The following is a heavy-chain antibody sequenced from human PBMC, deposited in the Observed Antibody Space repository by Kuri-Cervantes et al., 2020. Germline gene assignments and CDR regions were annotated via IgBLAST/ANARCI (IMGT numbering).Heavy chain of an antibody. D-gene: IGHD3-22*01. J-gene: IGHJ4*02. CDR1: GYTLTELS. Sequence: ASVKVSCKVSGYTLTELSMHWVRQAPGQGLEWMGWISAYNGNTNYAQKLQGRVTMTTDTSTSTSFMELRSLRSDDTAVYYCARSYATSGYANSLDSWGRGTLVTVSS. V-gene: IGHV1-18*01. CDR2: ISAYNGNT. CDR3: ARSYATSGYANSLDS.